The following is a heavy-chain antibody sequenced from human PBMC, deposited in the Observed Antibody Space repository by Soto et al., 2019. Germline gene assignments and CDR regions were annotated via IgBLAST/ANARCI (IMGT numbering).Heavy chain of an antibody. J-gene: IGHJ6*02. Sequence: SETLSLTCTVSGASISSYYWSWIRQPPGKGLEWLGYILYTGNTNYSPSLKSRVTTSVDTSKNQVSLKLSAVTAADTAVYFCARAAYGSGSYYAPYYYYAMDVWGQGTTVTVSS. CDR3: ARAAYGSGSYYAPYYYYAMDV. D-gene: IGHD3-10*01. V-gene: IGHV4-59*01. CDR2: ILYTGNT. CDR1: GASISSYY.